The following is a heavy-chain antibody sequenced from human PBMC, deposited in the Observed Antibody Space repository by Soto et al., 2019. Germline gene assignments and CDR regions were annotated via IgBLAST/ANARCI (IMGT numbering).Heavy chain of an antibody. J-gene: IGHJ6*02. CDR3: AREWGRSYYYGMAV. CDR2: LMDDGYFQ. V-gene: IGHV3-30-3*01. Sequence: QVQLVDSGGGVVQPERSLRLSCRASGFIFSDYAIHWVRQAPGRGREWVAVLMDDGYFQYYADSVKGRFTISSDKSNNTVYLHMSSLRVDDTAVYYCAREWGRSYYYGMAVWGQGTTVIVSS. D-gene: IGHD3-10*01. CDR1: GFIFSDYA.